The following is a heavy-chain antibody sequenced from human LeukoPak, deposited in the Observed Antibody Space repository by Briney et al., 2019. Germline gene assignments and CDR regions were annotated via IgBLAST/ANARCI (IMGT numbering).Heavy chain of an antibody. CDR1: GFTFSSYG. Sequence: GGSLRLSCAASGFTFSSYGMHWVRQASGKGLEWVAVISYDGSNKYYADSVKGRFTISRDNSKNTLYLQMNSLRAEDTAVYYCARKPSPTTLRFLEWLRGFYFDYWGQGTLVTVSS. CDR2: ISYDGSNK. J-gene: IGHJ4*02. V-gene: IGHV3-30*19. D-gene: IGHD3-3*01. CDR3: ARKPSPTTLRFLEWLRGFYFDY.